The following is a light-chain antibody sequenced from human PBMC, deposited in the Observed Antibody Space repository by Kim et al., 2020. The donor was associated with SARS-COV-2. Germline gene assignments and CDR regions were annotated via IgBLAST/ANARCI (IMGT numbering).Light chain of an antibody. V-gene: IGLV3-1*01. J-gene: IGLJ2*01. CDR1: KLGDKY. CDR3: QAWDSSTAV. Sequence: SVSPGQTASITCSGDKLGDKYACWYQRKPGQSPVLVIYQDTRRPSGIPERFSGSNSGNTANLTISGTQAMDEAVYYCQAWDSSTAVFGGGTQLTVL. CDR2: QDT.